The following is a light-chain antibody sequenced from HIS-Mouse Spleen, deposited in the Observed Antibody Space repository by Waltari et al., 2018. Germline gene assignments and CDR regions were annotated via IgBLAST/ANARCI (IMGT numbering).Light chain of an antibody. CDR1: SSNIGSNY. CDR2: RST. Sequence: QSVLTQPPSASGTPGQRVTISCSGSSSNIGSNYVYWYQQLPGTAPNLLLYRSTNRPAGVLARFSGSKSGASASLAISGRRSEDEADYYCAAWDDSLSGPVFGGGTKLTVL. CDR3: AAWDDSLSGPV. J-gene: IGLJ3*02. V-gene: IGLV1-47*01.